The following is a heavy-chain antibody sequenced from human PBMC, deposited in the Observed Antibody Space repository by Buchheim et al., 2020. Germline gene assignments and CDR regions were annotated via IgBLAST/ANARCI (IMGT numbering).Heavy chain of an antibody. CDR2: ISGSGGST. V-gene: IGHV3-23*04. CDR1: GFTFSNYS. Sequence: EVQLVESGGGLVQPGGSLRLSCAASGFTFSNYSIRWVRQAPGKGLEWVSEISGSGGSTYYAASVKGRFTITRNTSKNTLHLEMGRLRAEDTAIYYCAARSDYWGQGTL. J-gene: IGHJ4*02. CDR3: AARSDY.